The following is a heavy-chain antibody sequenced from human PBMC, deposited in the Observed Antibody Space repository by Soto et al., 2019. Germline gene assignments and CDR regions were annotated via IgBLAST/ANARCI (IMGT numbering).Heavy chain of an antibody. D-gene: IGHD6-6*01. J-gene: IGHJ5*02. V-gene: IGHV1-2*02. CDR2: INAHSGGT. CDR3: AKDLTRQLAYWLDP. Sequence: ASVKVSCKASGFSFTGCYIHWLRRARGQGLEWMGWINAHSGGTEYAQKFQGRVTLTRDTSIATAYLTLTSLTSDDTALYYCAKDLTRQLAYWLDPWGQGTQVTVSS. CDR1: GFSFTGCY.